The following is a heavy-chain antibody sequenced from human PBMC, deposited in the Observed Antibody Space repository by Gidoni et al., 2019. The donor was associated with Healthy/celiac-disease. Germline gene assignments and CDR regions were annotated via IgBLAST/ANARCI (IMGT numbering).Heavy chain of an antibody. Sequence: QLQLQESGPGLVKPSETLSLTCTVSGGSISSSSYYWGWIRQPPGKGLEWIVSIYYSGSTYYNPSLKGRVTIAVDTSKNQFSLKLSSVTAADTAVYYCARIVVVTHYYYMDVWGKGTTVTVSS. J-gene: IGHJ6*03. D-gene: IGHD3-22*01. CDR1: GGSISSSSYY. V-gene: IGHV4-39*01. CDR2: IYYSGST. CDR3: ARIVVVTHYYYMDV.